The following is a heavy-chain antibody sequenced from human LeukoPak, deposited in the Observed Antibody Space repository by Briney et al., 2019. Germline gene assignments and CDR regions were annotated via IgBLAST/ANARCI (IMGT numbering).Heavy chain of an antibody. D-gene: IGHD3-9*01. CDR3: ARAQRIYDFLTGYLNYYYYMDV. CDR1: GFTFSFYG. J-gene: IGHJ6*03. CDR2: LSGSGGTT. V-gene: IGHV3-23*01. Sequence: PGGSLRLSCAASGFTFSFYGMSWVRQAPGKGLEWVSALSGSGGTTYYADFMKGRFTISRDNSKNTLYLQMNSLRAEDTAVYYCARAQRIYDFLTGYLNYYYYMDVWGKGTTVTVSS.